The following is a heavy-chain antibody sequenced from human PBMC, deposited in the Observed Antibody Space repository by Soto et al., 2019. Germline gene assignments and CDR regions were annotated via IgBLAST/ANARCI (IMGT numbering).Heavy chain of an antibody. CDR1: GYTFTSFG. D-gene: IGHD3-22*01. V-gene: IGHV1-18*01. CDR3: ARDTYESSSRFDY. Sequence: QVPLVQSGAEVKKPGASVKVSCKTSGYTFTSFGISWVRQAPGQGLEWMGWISAYSGNTNYVQKLQDRVSMTTDTSTSTAYLELKNLRSDDTAVYYCARDTYESSSRFDYWGQGTPVTVSS. J-gene: IGHJ4*02. CDR2: ISAYSGNT.